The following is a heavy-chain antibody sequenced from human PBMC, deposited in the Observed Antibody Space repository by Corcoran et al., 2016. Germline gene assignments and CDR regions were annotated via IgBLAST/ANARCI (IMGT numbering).Heavy chain of an antibody. J-gene: IGHJ6*02. V-gene: IGHV1-69*01. CDR2: IIPIFGTA. D-gene: IGHD5-12*01. Sequence: QVQLVQSGAEVKKPGSSVKVSCKASGGTFSSYAISWVRQAPGQGLEWMGGIIPIFGTANYAPKFQGRVTITADESTSNAYLELSSLRSEDKAVDVCAWAYSGYDFWGPSYYYYCMDVWGQGTTVTVSS. CDR3: AWAYSGYDFWGPSYYYYCMDV. CDR1: GGTFSSYA.